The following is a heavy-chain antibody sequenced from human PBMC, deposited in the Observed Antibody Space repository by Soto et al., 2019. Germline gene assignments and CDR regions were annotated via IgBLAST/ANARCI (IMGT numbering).Heavy chain of an antibody. CDR1: GYTFTSYG. CDR2: ISAYNGNT. D-gene: IGHD6-19*01. V-gene: IGHV1-18*04. J-gene: IGHJ4*02. CDR3: ARVGWVVAGRGYFDY. Sequence: GASVKVSCKASGYTFTSYGISWVRQAPGQGLDCMGWISAYNGNTNYAQKLQGRVTMTTDTSTSTAYMELRSLRSDDTAVYYCARVGWVVAGRGYFDYWGQGTLVTVSS.